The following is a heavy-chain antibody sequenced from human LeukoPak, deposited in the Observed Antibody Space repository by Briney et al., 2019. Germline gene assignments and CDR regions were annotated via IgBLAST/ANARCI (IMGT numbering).Heavy chain of an antibody. Sequence: SDTLSLTCTVSGGSISNYYWSWLRQPPGKGLEWIGFISYSGNTNYNPSLKSRVTISIDTSQNQFSLKLSSVTAADTAVYYCARDRGYCSATSCPAFDYWGQGTLVTVSS. V-gene: IGHV4-59*12. CDR2: ISYSGNT. D-gene: IGHD2-2*01. CDR1: GGSISNYY. CDR3: ARDRGYCSATSCPAFDY. J-gene: IGHJ4*02.